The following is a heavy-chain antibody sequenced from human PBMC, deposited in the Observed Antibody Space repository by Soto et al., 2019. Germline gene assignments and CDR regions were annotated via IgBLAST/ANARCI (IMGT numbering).Heavy chain of an antibody. J-gene: IGHJ5*02. D-gene: IGHD6-6*01. CDR3: ARDALGYSSSNWFDP. CDR2: INPSGGST. V-gene: IGHV1-46*01. CDR1: GYTFTSYY. Sequence: ASVKVSCKASGYTFTSYYMHWVRQAPGQGLEWMGIINPSGGSTSYAQKFQGRVTMTRDTSTSTVHMELSSLRSEDTAVYYCARDALGYSSSNWFDPWGQGTLVTVSS.